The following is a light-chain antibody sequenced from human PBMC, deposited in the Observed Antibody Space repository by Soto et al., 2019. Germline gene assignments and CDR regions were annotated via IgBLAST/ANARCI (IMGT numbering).Light chain of an antibody. CDR1: QSISAW. CDR2: DAS. J-gene: IGKJ1*01. CDR3: LQHNTYPLT. V-gene: IGKV1-5*01. Sequence: DIQMTQSPSTLSASVGDRVTITCRASQSISAWLAWFQQKPGKAPKLLIYDASTLQSGVSSRFSGSGSGTEFTLTINNLQPEDFATYYCLQHNTYPLTFGQGTKVDI.